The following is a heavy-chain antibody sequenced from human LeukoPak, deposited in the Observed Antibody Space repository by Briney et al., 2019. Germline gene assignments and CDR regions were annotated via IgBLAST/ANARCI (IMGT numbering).Heavy chain of an antibody. V-gene: IGHV5-51*01. CDR3: ARRFGSGSSDDAFDI. D-gene: IGHD3-10*01. CDR1: GYTFTSYW. Sequence: GESLKISCKGSGYTFTSYWIGWVRQMPGKGLEWMGIIYPGDSDTRYSPSFQGQVTISADKSISTAYLQWSSLKASDTAMYYCARRFGSGSSDDAFDIWGQGTMVTVSS. J-gene: IGHJ3*02. CDR2: IYPGDSDT.